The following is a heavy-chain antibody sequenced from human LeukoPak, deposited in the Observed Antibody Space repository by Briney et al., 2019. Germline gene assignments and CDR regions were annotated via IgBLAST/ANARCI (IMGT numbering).Heavy chain of an antibody. Sequence: KTSETLSLTCAVSGYSISSGYSWDWIRQSPGKGLEWIGNIYSSGSTYYNPSLKSRVTISVDTSKNQFSLSLNSVTAADTAVCYCARRKTLFWYFDYWGQGTLVTVSS. V-gene: IGHV4-38-2*01. CDR3: ARRKTLFWYFDY. J-gene: IGHJ4*02. D-gene: IGHD3-3*01. CDR1: GYSISSGYS. CDR2: IYSSGST.